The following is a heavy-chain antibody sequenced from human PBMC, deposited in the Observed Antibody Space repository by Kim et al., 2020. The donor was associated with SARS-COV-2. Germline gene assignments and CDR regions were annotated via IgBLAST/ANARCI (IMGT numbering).Heavy chain of an antibody. CDR3: GTGHHSCSFLPLDD. D-gene: IGHD1-26*01. CDR2: IRFSDTST. J-gene: IGHJ1*01. Sequence: GGSLRLSCAASGFTFNSYAMSWVRQAPGKGLEWVSSIRFSDTSTYYADSVKGRFTISRDSSKNTLYLQMNSLRAEDAGVYYCGTGHHSCSFLPLDDWGQG. V-gene: IGHV3-23*01. CDR1: GFTFNSYA.